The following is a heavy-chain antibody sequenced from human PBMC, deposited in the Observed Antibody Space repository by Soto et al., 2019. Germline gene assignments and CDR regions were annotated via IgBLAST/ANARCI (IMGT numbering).Heavy chain of an antibody. Sequence: QLVESGGGLVQPGGSLRLSCAASGFTFTSYSMNWVRQAPGKGLEWVSYISISSTTIYYADSVKGRFTISRDNAKNSLYLQMNSLSDEDTAIYYCARDLVFSSTSSFGMDVWGQGTTVTVSS. D-gene: IGHD2-2*01. CDR3: ARDLVFSSTSSFGMDV. V-gene: IGHV3-48*02. CDR2: ISISSTTI. J-gene: IGHJ6*02. CDR1: GFTFTSYS.